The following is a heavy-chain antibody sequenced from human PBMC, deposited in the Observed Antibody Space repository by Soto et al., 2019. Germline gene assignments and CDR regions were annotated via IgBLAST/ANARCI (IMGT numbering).Heavy chain of an antibody. D-gene: IGHD3-10*01. Sequence: SETLSLTCTVSGGSISSYYWSWIRQPPGKGLEWIGDIYYSGSTNYNPSLKSRVTISVDTSKNQFSLKLSSVTAADTAVYFCARRYGLSAFDIWGQGTMVTVSS. CDR2: IYYSGST. CDR3: ARRYGLSAFDI. V-gene: IGHV4-59*08. CDR1: GGSISSYY. J-gene: IGHJ3*02.